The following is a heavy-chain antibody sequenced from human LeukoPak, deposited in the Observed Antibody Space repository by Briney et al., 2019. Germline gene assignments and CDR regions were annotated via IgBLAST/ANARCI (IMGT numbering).Heavy chain of an antibody. CDR3: TRGEYYSDTSSYFDY. V-gene: IGHV3-30*03. Sequence: PGRSLRLSCAASGFTFSSYGMNWVRQAPGKGLAWVAVISYDGSNKYYADSVKGRFTISRDNSKNTLFVQMSSLRAEDTAVYYCTRGEYYSDTSSYFDYWGQGTLVTVSS. J-gene: IGHJ4*02. D-gene: IGHD3-22*01. CDR2: ISYDGSNK. CDR1: GFTFSSYG.